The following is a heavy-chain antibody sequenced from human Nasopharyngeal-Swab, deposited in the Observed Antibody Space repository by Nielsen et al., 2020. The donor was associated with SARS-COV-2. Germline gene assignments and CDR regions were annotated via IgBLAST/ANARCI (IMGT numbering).Heavy chain of an antibody. J-gene: IGHJ5*02. Sequence: SETLSLTCTVSGGSISSSSYYWVWIRQPPGKGLEWIGSIYYSGSTYYNPSLKSRVTISVDTSKNQFSLKLSSVTAADTAVYYCARSYDFWGGYHYNWFDPWGQGTLVTVSS. CDR3: ARSYDFWGGYHYNWFDP. D-gene: IGHD3-3*01. CDR1: GGSISSSSYY. V-gene: IGHV4-39*01. CDR2: IYYSGST.